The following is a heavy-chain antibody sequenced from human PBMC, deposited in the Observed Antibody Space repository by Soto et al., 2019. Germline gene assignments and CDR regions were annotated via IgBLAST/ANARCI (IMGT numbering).Heavy chain of an antibody. CDR2: STYTSSSI. Sequence: EVQLVESGGGLVKPGGSLRLSCAASGFTFSSYDMNWVRRAPGKGLEWVSSSTYTSSSIYVADSVKGRFTISRDNAKNSVYLHTNSLRAGDTAVYYCARAIAVAVPYYYGMALWGQGTTVTVSS. CDR3: ARAIAVAVPYYYGMAL. CDR1: GFTFSSYD. J-gene: IGHJ6*02. V-gene: IGHV3-21*01. D-gene: IGHD6-19*01.